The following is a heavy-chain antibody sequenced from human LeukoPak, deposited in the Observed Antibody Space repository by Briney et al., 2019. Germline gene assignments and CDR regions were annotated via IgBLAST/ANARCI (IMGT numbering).Heavy chain of an antibody. V-gene: IGHV3-23*01. CDR1: GFTFNSHA. CDR2: ISGSGGST. D-gene: IGHD3-10*01. CDR3: AGDASYYGSGNYF. Sequence: GGSLRLSCEASGFTFNSHAMHWVRQAPGKGLEWVSIISGSGGSTYYADSVKGRFTISRDNSKNTLYLQTNSLRAEDTAVYYCAGDASYYGSGNYFWGQGTLVTVSS. J-gene: IGHJ4*02.